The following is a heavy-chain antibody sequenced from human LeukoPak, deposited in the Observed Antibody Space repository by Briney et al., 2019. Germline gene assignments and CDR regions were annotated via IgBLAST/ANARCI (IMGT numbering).Heavy chain of an antibody. CDR2: INHSGST. Sequence: PSETLSLTCAVSGGSFSGYYWSWIRQPPGKGLEWIGEINHSGSTNYNPSLKSRVTIPVDTSKNQFSVKLSSVTAADTAVYYCARRTYYYDRSGSRGGFDSWGQGTMVTVSS. CDR3: ARRTYYYDRSGSRGGFDS. D-gene: IGHD3-22*01. V-gene: IGHV4-34*01. CDR1: GGSFSGYY. J-gene: IGHJ3*02.